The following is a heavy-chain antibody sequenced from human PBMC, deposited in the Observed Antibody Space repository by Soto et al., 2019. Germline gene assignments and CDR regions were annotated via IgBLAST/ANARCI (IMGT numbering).Heavy chain of an antibody. V-gene: IGHV4-30-4*02. CDR2: IHYSGST. J-gene: IGHJ6*02. CDR3: GRAHRDLQKLVHYYYSMDV. D-gene: IGHD6-13*01. CDR1: GCPIRIGASN. Sequence: SDPLSLTCIYSGCPIRIGASNRSWIPQPPGKGLEWIGYIHYSGSTYHNPSLKSRVTISVDTSKNQFSLKLTSVTVADTAVYYCGRAHRDLQKLVHYYYSMDVWGQGT.